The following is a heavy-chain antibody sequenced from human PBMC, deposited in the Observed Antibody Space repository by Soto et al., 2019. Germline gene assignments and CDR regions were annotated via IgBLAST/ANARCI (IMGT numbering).Heavy chain of an antibody. D-gene: IGHD6-6*01. CDR1: GGTFSSYA. CDR3: AVSIAARPLFYYYYGMDV. Sequence: QVPLVQSGAEVKKPGSSVKVSCKASGGTFSSYAISWVRQAPGQGLEWMGGIIPIFGTANYAQKFQGRVTITADESTSTAYMELSSLRSEDTAVYYCAVSIAARPLFYYYYGMDVWGQGTTVTVSS. V-gene: IGHV1-69*01. CDR2: IIPIFGTA. J-gene: IGHJ6*02.